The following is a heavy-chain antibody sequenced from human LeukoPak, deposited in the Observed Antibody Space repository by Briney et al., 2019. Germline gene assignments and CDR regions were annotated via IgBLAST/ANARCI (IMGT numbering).Heavy chain of an antibody. CDR2: IYTSGST. V-gene: IGHV4-4*07. D-gene: IGHD3-22*01. Sequence: SETLSLTCTVSGGSISSYYWSWIRRPAGKGLEWIGRIYTSGSTNYNPSLKSRVTMSVDTSKNQFSLKLSSVTAADTAVYYCARDGDSSGYYYRGDPYNWFDPWGQGTLVTVSS. CDR1: GGSISSYY. J-gene: IGHJ5*02. CDR3: ARDGDSSGYYYRGDPYNWFDP.